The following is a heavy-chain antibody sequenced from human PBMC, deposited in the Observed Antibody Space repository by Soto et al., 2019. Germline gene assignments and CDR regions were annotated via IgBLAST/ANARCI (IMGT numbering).Heavy chain of an antibody. D-gene: IGHD2-21*02. V-gene: IGHV3-21*01. CDR2: IYGSGRGI. Sequence: WCLRLSCTASGLPHSSFAMMWVRPTPGKGLECVSGIYGSGRGIYYADSVKGRFTLSRDNAKNSLYLQMNSLRAEDTAVYYCARDSKVVTAFFDYWGQGTLVTVAS. CDR3: ARDSKVVTAFFDY. CDR1: GLPHSSFA. J-gene: IGHJ4*02.